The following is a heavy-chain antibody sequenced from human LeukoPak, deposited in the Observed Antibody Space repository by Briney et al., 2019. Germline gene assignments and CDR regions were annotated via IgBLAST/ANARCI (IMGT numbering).Heavy chain of an antibody. CDR2: INHSGST. CDR3: ARGSAGYSNYDY. CDR1: GGSFSGYY. Sequence: SETLSLTCAVYGGSFSGYYWSWIRQPPGKGLEWIGEINHSGSTNYNPSLKSRVTISVDTSKNQFSLKLSSVTAADTAVYYCARGSAGYSNYDYWGQGTLVTVPS. V-gene: IGHV4-34*01. D-gene: IGHD4-11*01. J-gene: IGHJ4*02.